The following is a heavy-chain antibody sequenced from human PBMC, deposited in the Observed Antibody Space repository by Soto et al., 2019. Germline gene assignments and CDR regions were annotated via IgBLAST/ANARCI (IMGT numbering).Heavy chain of an antibody. CDR2: ISGRRGST. CDR1: GFTFSSYA. V-gene: IGHV3-23*01. D-gene: IGHD5-12*01. J-gene: IGHJ3*02. Sequence: GGSLRLSCAASGFTFSSYAMSWVRQAPGKGLEWVSGISGRRGSTYYADSVKGRFTISRDNSKNTLYLQMNSLRAEDTAVYYCARDRRGYSGYNAFDIWGQGTMVTVSS. CDR3: ARDRRGYSGYNAFDI.